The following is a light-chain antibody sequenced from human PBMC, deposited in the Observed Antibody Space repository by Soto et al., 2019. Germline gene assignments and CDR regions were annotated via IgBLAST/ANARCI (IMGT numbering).Light chain of an antibody. V-gene: IGLV2-8*01. J-gene: IGLJ1*01. CDR2: EVN. Sequence: QSALTQPPSASGSPGQSVTISCTGTSSDVGGYNYVSWYQQHPGKVPKLMVYEVNKRPSGVPDRCSGSKSGNTASLTVSGRQAEDEADYYCTSYAGGNNVFGTGTKLTVL. CDR1: SSDVGGYNY. CDR3: TSYAGGNNV.